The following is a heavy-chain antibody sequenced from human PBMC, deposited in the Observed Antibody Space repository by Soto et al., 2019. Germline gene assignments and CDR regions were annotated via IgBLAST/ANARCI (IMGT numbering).Heavy chain of an antibody. V-gene: IGHV1-69*13. Sequence: SVKVSCKASGGTLSSYAISWVRQAPGQGLEWLGGIIPIFGTANYAQKFQGRVTITAYESTSTAYMELSSLRSEDTAVYYCASPRKSVAVSARPSYYCGMDFWGQGPTVAVAS. CDR1: GGTLSSYA. CDR2: IIPIFGTA. J-gene: IGHJ6*02. CDR3: ASPRKSVAVSARPSYYCGMDF. D-gene: IGHD2-21*01.